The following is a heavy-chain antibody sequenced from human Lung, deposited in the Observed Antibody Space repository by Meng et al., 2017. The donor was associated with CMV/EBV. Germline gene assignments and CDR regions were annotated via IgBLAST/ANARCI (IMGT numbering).Heavy chain of an antibody. CDR2: ISAYNGNT. J-gene: IGHJ6*02. Sequence: SXXVSCKASGYTFTSYGISWVRQAPGQGLEWMGWISAYNGNTNYAQKLQGRVTMTTDTSTSTAYMELRSLRSDDTAVYYCASDRRNYGMDVWGQGTTVTVSS. CDR3: ASDRRNYGMDV. V-gene: IGHV1-18*01. CDR1: GYTFTSYG.